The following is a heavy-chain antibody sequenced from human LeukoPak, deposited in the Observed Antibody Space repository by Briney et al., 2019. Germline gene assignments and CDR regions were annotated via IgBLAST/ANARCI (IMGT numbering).Heavy chain of an antibody. CDR3: AKNLAYCSSAHCPYHYYYGWDV. CDR1: GGTFSSYA. V-gene: IGHV3-30*04. CDR2: ISYDGSNK. Sequence: SCKASGGTFSSYAISWVRQAPGKGLEWVAVISYDGSNKYYADSVKGRFTISRDNSKNTLYLPMNNLRAEDTGVYYCAKNLAYCSSAHCPYHYYYGWDVLGQGTTVTVSS. J-gene: IGHJ6*02. D-gene: IGHD2-2*01.